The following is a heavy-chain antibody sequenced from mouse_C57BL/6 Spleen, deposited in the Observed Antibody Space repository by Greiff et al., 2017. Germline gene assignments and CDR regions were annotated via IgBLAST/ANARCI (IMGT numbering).Heavy chain of an antibody. J-gene: IGHJ1*03. V-gene: IGHV8-12*01. CDR2: TYWGDDK. Sequence: QVTLKESGPGLLQSSQSLSLTCSSSGFSLSTSGMGVGWIRQPTGMGLVWLVYTYWGDDKRYNPSLKSRLTISKDPSRNQVCLKSTSVDTADAATDYCAWGCGNLDVWGTGTTVTVSS. CDR3: AWGCGNLDV. D-gene: IGHD2-1*01. CDR1: GFSLSTSGMG.